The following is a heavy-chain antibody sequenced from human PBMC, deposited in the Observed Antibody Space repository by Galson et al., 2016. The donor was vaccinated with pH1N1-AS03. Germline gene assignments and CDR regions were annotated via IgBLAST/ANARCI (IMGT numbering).Heavy chain of an antibody. CDR1: GFTVSRND. V-gene: IGHV3-13*01. CDR2: IAAAGPT. Sequence: SLRLSCAASGFTVSRNDMHWVRQATGKGLEWVSIIAAAGPTHYADSVKGRFTISREIPQNSLDLQMDSLRADDTAAYYCAVVGYIAGTHGRDLWGKGTTVTFSS. D-gene: IGHD5-12*01. J-gene: IGHJ6*04. CDR3: AVVGYIAGTHGRDL.